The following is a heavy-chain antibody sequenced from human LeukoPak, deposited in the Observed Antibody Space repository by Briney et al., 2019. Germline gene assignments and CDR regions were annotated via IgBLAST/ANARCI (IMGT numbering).Heavy chain of an antibody. V-gene: IGHV3-74*01. CDR2: TKSDGSST. CDR3: AREEYVYNDY. J-gene: IGHJ4*02. Sequence: PGGSLRLSCAASGFTFSSYWMHWVRQAPGKGLVWVSRTKSDGSSTSYADSVKGRFTISRDNAKNTLYLQMNSLRVEDTAVYYCAREEYVYNDYWGQGTLVTVSS. CDR1: GFTFSSYW. D-gene: IGHD1-14*01.